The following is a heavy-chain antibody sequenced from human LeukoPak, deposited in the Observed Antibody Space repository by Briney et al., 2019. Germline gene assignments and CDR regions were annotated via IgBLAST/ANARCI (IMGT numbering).Heavy chain of an antibody. D-gene: IGHD6-13*01. Sequence: SETLSLTCTVSGGSITSSPYHWTWIRQPPGKGLEWIGSIYYSGSTYYNPSLKSRVTISVDTSKNQFSLKLGSVTAADTAVYYCAAGGTSSSWLDYYYYYYMDVWGKGTTVTISS. J-gene: IGHJ6*03. V-gene: IGHV4-39*01. CDR2: IYYSGST. CDR3: AAGGTSSSWLDYYYYYYMDV. CDR1: GGSITSSPYH.